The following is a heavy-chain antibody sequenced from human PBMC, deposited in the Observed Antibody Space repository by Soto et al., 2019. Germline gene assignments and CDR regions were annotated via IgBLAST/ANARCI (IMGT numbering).Heavy chain of an antibody. V-gene: IGHV4-39*01. CDR3: ARQKSGSDYGDYGVFDY. CDR1: GDSISSIIYY. CDR2: IYYSGST. Sequence: PSETLSLTCTVSGDSISSIIYYWGRIRQPPGKGLEWIGSIYYSGSTYYNPSLKSRVTIFVDTSKSHFSLKLTSVTAADTAVYYCARQKSGSDYGDYGVFDYWGQGTLVTVSS. J-gene: IGHJ4*02. D-gene: IGHD4-17*01.